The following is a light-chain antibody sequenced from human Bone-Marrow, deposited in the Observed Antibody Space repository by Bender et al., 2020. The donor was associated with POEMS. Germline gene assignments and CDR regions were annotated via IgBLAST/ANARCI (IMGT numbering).Light chain of an antibody. J-gene: IGLJ2*01. CDR1: SSDVGGYNY. V-gene: IGLV2-8*01. Sequence: QSALTQPASVSGSPGQSVTISCTGTSSDVGGYNYVSWYQQHPGKAPKLIIYEVNERPSGVPDRFSGSKSGNTASLTVSGLQAEDEADYYCNSYAGSNNLVFGGGTRLTVL. CDR3: NSYAGSNNLV. CDR2: EVN.